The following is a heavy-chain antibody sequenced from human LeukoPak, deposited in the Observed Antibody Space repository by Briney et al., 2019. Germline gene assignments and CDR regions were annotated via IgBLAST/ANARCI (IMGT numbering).Heavy chain of an antibody. CDR1: GFTFSSYG. CDR2: IKQDGSEK. Sequence: PGRSLRLSCAASGFTFSSYGMHRVRQAPGKGLEWVANIKQDGSEKYYVDSVKGRFTISRDNAKNSLYLQMNSLRAEDTAVYYCARAGGTYYGIAFDIWGQGTMVTVSS. D-gene: IGHD1-26*01. J-gene: IGHJ3*02. V-gene: IGHV3-7*01. CDR3: ARAGGTYYGIAFDI.